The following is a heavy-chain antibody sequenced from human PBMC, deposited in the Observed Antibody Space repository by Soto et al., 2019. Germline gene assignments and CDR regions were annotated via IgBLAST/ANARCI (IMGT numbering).Heavy chain of an antibody. Sequence: SETLSLTCTVSGGSISSYYWSWIRQPPGKGLEWIGYIYYSGSTNYNPSLKSRVTISVDTSKNQFSLKLSSVTAADTAVYYCAGGYCSGGSYFSGQLDYWGQGTLVTVSS. J-gene: IGHJ4*02. CDR1: GGSISSYY. D-gene: IGHD2-15*01. CDR3: AGGYCSGGSYFSGQLDY. CDR2: IYYSGST. V-gene: IGHV4-59*01.